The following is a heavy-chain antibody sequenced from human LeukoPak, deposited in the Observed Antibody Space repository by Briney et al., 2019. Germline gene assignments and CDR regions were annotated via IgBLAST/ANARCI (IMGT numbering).Heavy chain of an antibody. D-gene: IGHD3-16*01. J-gene: IGHJ4*02. CDR2: IKQDGSEK. V-gene: IGHV3-7*03. Sequence: GSLRLSCAASGFTFSSYSMNWVRQAPGKGLEWVANIKQDGSEKYYVDSVKGRFTISRDNAKNSLYLQMNSLRAEDTAVYYCARDGYYDYVWGTGFDYWGQGTLVTVSS. CDR3: ARDGYYDYVWGTGFDY. CDR1: GFTFSSYS.